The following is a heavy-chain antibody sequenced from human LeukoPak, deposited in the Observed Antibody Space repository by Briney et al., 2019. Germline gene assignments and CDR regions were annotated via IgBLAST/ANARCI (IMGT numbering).Heavy chain of an antibody. CDR3: ARRSKVGASLDF. CDR2: VYSNGGT. CDR1: GFTVSNNY. D-gene: IGHD1-26*01. V-gene: IGHV3-66*01. J-gene: IGHJ4*02. Sequence: GGSLRLSCAASGFTVSNNYMSWVRQAPGRGLEWVSVVYSNGGTYYADSVRGRFTISRDNSKNTLYLQMDSLRAEDTALYYCARRSKVGASLDFWSQGTLVTVSS.